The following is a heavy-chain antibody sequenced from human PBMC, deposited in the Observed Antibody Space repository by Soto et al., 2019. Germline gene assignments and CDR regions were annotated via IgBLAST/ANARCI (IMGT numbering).Heavy chain of an antibody. D-gene: IGHD2-15*01. Sequence: QVQLLESGGGVVQPGGSLRLSCAASGFSFSNFPMHWFRQAPATGLEWVAVMTFDAITTYYADSVRCRFTVSRDNSHNTLYLRVNSLRDEDTAVYFCAREGPDACMSSWHFDYWGQGILFTVSS. CDR2: MTFDAITT. J-gene: IGHJ4*02. CDR3: AREGPDACMSSWHFDY. CDR1: GFSFSNFP. V-gene: IGHV3-30-3*01.